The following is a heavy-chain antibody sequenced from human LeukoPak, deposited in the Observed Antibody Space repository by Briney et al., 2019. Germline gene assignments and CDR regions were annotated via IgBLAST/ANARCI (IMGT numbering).Heavy chain of an antibody. D-gene: IGHD2-2*01. J-gene: IGHJ6*03. CDR1: GASISIGSYY. V-gene: IGHV4-61*02. CDR3: ARADCSSTSCPFLYYYYMDV. Sequence: SQTLSLTCTVSGASISIGSYYCSWIRQPAGKGLEGIGRIHTSGRNNYNTSLKSRVTISVDTPKNQFSLKLSSVTAADTAVYYCARADCSSTSCPFLYYYYMDVWGKGTTVTVSS. CDR2: IHTSGRN.